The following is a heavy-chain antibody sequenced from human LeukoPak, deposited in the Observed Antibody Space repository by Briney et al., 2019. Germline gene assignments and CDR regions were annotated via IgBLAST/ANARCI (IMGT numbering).Heavy chain of an antibody. CDR2: IIPILGIA. CDR3: ARGGASYYYDSSGYSFDY. CDR1: GGTFSSYA. V-gene: IGHV1-69*04. D-gene: IGHD3-22*01. J-gene: IGHJ4*02. Sequence: ASVKVSCKASGGTFSSYAISWVRQAPGQGLEWMGRIIPILGIANYAQKFQGRVTITADKSTSTAYMELSSLRSEDTAVYYCARGGASYYYDSSGYSFDYWGQGTLVTVS.